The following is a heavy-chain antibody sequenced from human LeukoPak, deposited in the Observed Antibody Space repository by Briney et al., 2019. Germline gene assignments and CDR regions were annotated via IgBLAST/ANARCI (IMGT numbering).Heavy chain of an antibody. CDR3: ARDAHGGTMVRGVINPANPGMDV. D-gene: IGHD3-10*01. CDR1: GFPFSTYG. V-gene: IGHV3-33*01. CDR2: IWYDGSNK. Sequence: PGRSLRLSCAASGFPFSTYGMHWVRQAPGKGLEWLAVIWYDGSNKYFADSVKGRFTIFRDNSKNTLYLQMNSLRAEDTAVYYCARDAHGGTMVRGVINPANPGMDVWGQGTPVTVSS. J-gene: IGHJ6*02.